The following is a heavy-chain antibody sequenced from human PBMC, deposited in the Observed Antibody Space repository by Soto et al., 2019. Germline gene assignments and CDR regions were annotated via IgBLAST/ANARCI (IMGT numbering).Heavy chain of an antibody. J-gene: IGHJ5*02. V-gene: IGHV3-48*01. CDR1: GFTFSSYS. Sequence: EVQLVESGGGLVQPGGSLRLSCAASGFTFSSYSMNWVRQAPGKGLEWVSYISSSSTIYYADSVKGRFTISRDNAKNSLYLQMNSLRAEDTAVYYCARSGGSWFDPWGQGTLVTVSS. D-gene: IGHD2-15*01. CDR3: ARSGGSWFDP. CDR2: ISSSSTI.